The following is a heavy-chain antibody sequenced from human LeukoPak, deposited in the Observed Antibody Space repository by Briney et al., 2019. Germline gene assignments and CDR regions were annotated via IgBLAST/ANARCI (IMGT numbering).Heavy chain of an antibody. J-gene: IGHJ4*02. CDR3: ARKGFCSSTTCYNLGY. V-gene: IGHV7-4-1*02. Sequence: ASVKVSFKASGYTFTNYTMNWVRQAPGQGLEWMGWINTNTGTPTYAQGLTGRFVFSLDTSVSTAYLQISSLKAADTAVYYCARKGFCSSTTCYNLGYWGQGTLVTVSS. CDR2: INTNTGTP. CDR1: GYTFTNYT. D-gene: IGHD2-2*02.